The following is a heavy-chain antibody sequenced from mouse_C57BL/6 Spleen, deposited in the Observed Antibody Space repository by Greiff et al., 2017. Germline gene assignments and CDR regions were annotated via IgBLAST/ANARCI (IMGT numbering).Heavy chain of an antibody. V-gene: IGHV5-6*01. CDR3: ARQDYSNYEDYAMDY. CDR1: GFTFSSYG. J-gene: IGHJ4*01. CDR2: ISSGGSYT. D-gene: IGHD2-5*01. Sequence: EVMLVESGGDLVKPGGSLKLSCAASGFTFSSYGMSWVRQTPDKRLEWVATISSGGSYTYYPDSVKGRFTISRDNAKNTLYLQMSSLKSEDTAMYYCARQDYSNYEDYAMDYWGQGTSVTVSS.